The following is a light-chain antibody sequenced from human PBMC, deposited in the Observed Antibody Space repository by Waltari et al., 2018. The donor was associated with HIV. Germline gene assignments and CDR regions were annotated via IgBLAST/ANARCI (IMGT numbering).Light chain of an antibody. Sequence: ETVLTQSPGTLSLSPGDSATLSCRASQSVNSRFIAWYQQKPGQAPKLLIYDASSRLPEIPARFSGRGSGTDFTLTISRLEPEDFAVYYCQQYGRSPLYIFGQGTKLEIK. J-gene: IGKJ2*01. CDR2: DAS. CDR1: QSVNSRF. V-gene: IGKV3-20*01. CDR3: QQYGRSPLYI.